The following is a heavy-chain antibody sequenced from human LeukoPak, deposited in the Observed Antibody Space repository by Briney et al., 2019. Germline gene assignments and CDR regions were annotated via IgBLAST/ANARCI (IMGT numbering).Heavy chain of an antibody. Sequence: SETLSLTCTVSGGSISSYYWSWIRQPPGKGLEWIGYIYYSGSTYYNPSLKSRVTISVDTSKNQFSLKLSSVTAADTAVYYCATTYYYGSGPGGYWGQGTLVTVSS. D-gene: IGHD3-10*01. J-gene: IGHJ4*02. CDR3: ATTYYYGSGPGGY. CDR2: IYYSGST. V-gene: IGHV4-59*06. CDR1: GGSISSYY.